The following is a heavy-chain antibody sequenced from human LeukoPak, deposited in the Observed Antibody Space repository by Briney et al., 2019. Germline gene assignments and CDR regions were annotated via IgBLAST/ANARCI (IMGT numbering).Heavy chain of an antibody. J-gene: IGHJ4*02. V-gene: IGHV4-34*01. CDR1: GGSFSGYY. Sequence: SETLSLTCAVYGGSFSGYYWSWIRQPPGKGLEWIGEINHSGSTNYNPSLKSRVTISVDTSKNQFSLKLSSVTAADTAVYYCARLYCSSISCYWYYFDYWGQGTLVTVSS. CDR2: INHSGST. CDR3: ARLYCSSISCYWYYFDY. D-gene: IGHD2-2*01.